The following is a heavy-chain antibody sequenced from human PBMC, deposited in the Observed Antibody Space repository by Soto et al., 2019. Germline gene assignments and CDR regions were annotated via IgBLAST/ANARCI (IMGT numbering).Heavy chain of an antibody. CDR3: ARDCSGGTCYSFWFAP. J-gene: IGHJ5*02. CDR1: GGTFSSYA. V-gene: IGHV1-69*13. Sequence: SVKVSCKASGGTFSSYAISWVRQAPGQGLEWMGGIIPIFGTANYAQKFQGRVTITADESTSTAYMELRSLRSDDTAVYFCARDCSGGTCYSFWFAPWGQGTLVTVSS. CDR2: IIPIFGTA. D-gene: IGHD2-15*01.